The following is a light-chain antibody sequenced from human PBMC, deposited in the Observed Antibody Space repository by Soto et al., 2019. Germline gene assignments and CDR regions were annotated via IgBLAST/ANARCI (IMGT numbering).Light chain of an antibody. CDR2: DAS. CDR1: QDISNF. Sequence: DIQMTQSPSSLSASVGDRVTITCQASQDISNFLNWYQQKPGKAPKLLIYDASKLETGVPSRFSGSGSGTVFTFTISSLQPEVVATYYCQQYDNLPLTFGGGTKVEIK. CDR3: QQYDNLPLT. J-gene: IGKJ4*01. V-gene: IGKV1-33*01.